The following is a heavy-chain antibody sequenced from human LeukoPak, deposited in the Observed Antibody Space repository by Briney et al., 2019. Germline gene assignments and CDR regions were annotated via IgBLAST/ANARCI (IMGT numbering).Heavy chain of an antibody. CDR1: GFTFSSYA. Sequence: GRSLRLSCAASGFTFSSYAMHWVRQARGKGLEWVAVISYDGSNKYYADSVKGRFTISRDNSKNTLYLQMNSLRAEDTAVYYCATSARPEYYDFWSGYPQHYYYGMDVWGQGTTVTVSS. CDR2: ISYDGSNK. D-gene: IGHD3-3*01. CDR3: ATSARPEYYDFWSGYPQHYYYGMDV. V-gene: IGHV3-30-3*01. J-gene: IGHJ6*02.